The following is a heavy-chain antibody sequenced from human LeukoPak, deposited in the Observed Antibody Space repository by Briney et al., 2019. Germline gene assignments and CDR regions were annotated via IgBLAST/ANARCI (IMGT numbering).Heavy chain of an antibody. J-gene: IGHJ6*03. Sequence: GGSLRISCAASGFTFSNYSMNWVRQAPGKGLEWVSAISGSGGSTYYADSVKGRFTISRDNSKNTLYLQMNSLRAEDTAVYYCAKDPPRYGGYYMDIWGKGTTVTVSS. CDR3: AKDPPRYGGYYMDI. V-gene: IGHV3-23*01. CDR2: ISGSGGST. CDR1: GFTFSNYS. D-gene: IGHD4-23*01.